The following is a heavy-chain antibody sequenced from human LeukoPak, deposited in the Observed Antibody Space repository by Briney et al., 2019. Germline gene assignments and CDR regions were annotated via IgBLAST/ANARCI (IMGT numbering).Heavy chain of an antibody. V-gene: IGHV5-51*01. D-gene: IGHD6-25*01. CDR3: ARGAGGSYGLYFDY. CDR2: IYPGDSDT. CDR1: GYSFTSYR. J-gene: IGHJ4*02. Sequence: GESLKISFKGSGYSFTSYRIGWVRQIPGKGLEWMWIIYPGDSDTRYSSAFQGQVTISADKSISTAYLQWSSLKASDAAMYYCARGAGGSYGLYFDYWGQGTLVTVSS.